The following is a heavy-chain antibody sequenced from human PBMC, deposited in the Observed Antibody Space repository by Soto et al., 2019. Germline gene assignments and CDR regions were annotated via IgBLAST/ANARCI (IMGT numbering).Heavy chain of an antibody. Sequence: TLSLTCTVSGGSISSYYWSWIRQPPGKGLEWIGYIYYSGSTNYNPSLKSRVTISVDTSKNQFSLKLSSVTAADTAVYYCARHYGDYSLYYYYYYMDVWGKGTTVTVSS. CDR1: GGSISSYY. CDR3: ARHYGDYSLYYYYYYMDV. V-gene: IGHV4-59*01. D-gene: IGHD4-17*01. CDR2: IYYSGST. J-gene: IGHJ6*03.